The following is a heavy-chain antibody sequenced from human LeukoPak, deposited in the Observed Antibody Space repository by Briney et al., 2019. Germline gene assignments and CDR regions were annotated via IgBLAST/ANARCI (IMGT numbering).Heavy chain of an antibody. CDR1: GFTFSSYS. CDR3: ASVGDGSGSYYNPRDAFDI. CDR2: ISSSSSYI. V-gene: IGHV3-21*01. Sequence: PGRSLRLSCAASGFTFSSYSMNWVRQAPGKGLEWVSSISSSSSYIYYADSVKGRFTISRDNAKNSLYLQMNSLRAEDTAVYYCASVGDGSGSYYNPRDAFDIWGQGTMVTVSS. J-gene: IGHJ3*02. D-gene: IGHD3-10*01.